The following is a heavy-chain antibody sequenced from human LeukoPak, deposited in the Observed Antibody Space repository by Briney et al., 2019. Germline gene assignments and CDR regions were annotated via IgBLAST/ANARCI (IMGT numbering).Heavy chain of an antibody. D-gene: IGHD6-13*01. V-gene: IGHV3-11*01. J-gene: IGHJ4*02. CDR3: ARSLAAPGIVDY. CDR1: GFTFSDYY. CDR2: ITATDNTM. Sequence: GGSLRLSCAASGFTFSDYYMSWIRQAPGKGLEWISYITATDNTMYYADSVKGRFTIFRDNAKNSLFLLMNSLRAEDTAVYYCARSLAAPGIVDYWGQGTLVTVSS.